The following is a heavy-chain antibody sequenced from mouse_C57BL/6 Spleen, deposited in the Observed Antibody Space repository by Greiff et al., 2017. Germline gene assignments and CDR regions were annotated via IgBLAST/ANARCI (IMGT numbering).Heavy chain of an antibody. J-gene: IGHJ4*01. CDR1: GYSITSGYY. CDR2: ISYDGSN. Sequence: EVKLMESGPGLVKPSQSLSLTCSVTGYSITSGYYWNWIRQFPGNKLEWMGYISYDGSNNYNPSLKNRISITRDTSKNQFFLKLNSVTTEDTATYYCARGREDYWGQGTSVTVSS. CDR3: ARGREDY. V-gene: IGHV3-6*01.